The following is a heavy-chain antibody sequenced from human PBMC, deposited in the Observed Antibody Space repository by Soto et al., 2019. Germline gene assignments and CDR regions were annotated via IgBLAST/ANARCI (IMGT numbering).Heavy chain of an antibody. D-gene: IGHD1-26*01. J-gene: IGHJ5*01. CDR1: GDSVSSSSVT. Sequence: SQTLSLTCAISGDSVSSSSVTWNWIRQSPSRGLEWLGRTYYRSKWYNDYAESVKSRITINPDTSKNQFSLHLNSVTPEDTAVYYCVGLIGNSWLDFWGQGTLVTVS. V-gene: IGHV6-1*01. CDR3: VGLIGNSWLDF. CDR2: TYYRSKWYN.